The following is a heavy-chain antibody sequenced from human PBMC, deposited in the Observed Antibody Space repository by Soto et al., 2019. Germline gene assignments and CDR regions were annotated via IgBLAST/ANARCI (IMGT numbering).Heavy chain of an antibody. V-gene: IGHV3-48*02. CDR2: ISSGSTSK. J-gene: IGHJ4*02. CDR1: GFSFSSYT. Sequence: EVQLVESGGGLVQPGGSLRLSCAASGFSFSSYTMNWVRQAPGKGLEWVSFISSGSTSKYYADSVRGRFTISRDNAKNSLYLQMNSLRDEDTAVYYCARNRVAGWNPLEYWGQGTLVTVTS. CDR3: ARNRVAGWNPLEY. D-gene: IGHD1-1*01.